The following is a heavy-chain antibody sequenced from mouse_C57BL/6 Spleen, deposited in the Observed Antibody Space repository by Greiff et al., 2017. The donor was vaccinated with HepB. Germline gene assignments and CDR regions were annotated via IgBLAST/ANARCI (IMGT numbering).Heavy chain of an antibody. Sequence: QVQLKESGPELVKPGASVKISCKASGYAFSSSWMNWVKQRPGKGLEWIGRIYPGDGDTNYNGKFKGKATLTADKSSSTAYMQLSSLTSEDSAVYFCARNYYDYDGGYAMDYWGQGTSVTVSS. CDR2: IYPGDGDT. CDR3: ARNYYDYDGGYAMDY. J-gene: IGHJ4*01. CDR1: GYAFSSSW. D-gene: IGHD2-4*01. V-gene: IGHV1-82*01.